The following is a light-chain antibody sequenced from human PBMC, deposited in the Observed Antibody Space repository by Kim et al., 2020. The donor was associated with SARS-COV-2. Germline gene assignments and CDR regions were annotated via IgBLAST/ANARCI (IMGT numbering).Light chain of an antibody. CDR3: SSFASNRDVL. CDR2: DVS. CDR1: SSDVGGYNY. V-gene: IGLV2-14*03. J-gene: IGLJ2*01. Sequence: QSALTQPASVSGSPGQSITISCTGTSSDVGGYNYVSWYQQHPGKAPKPMIYDVSNRPSGISNRFSGSKSGNTASLTISGLQAEDEAGYYCSSFASNRDVLFGGGTKVTVL.